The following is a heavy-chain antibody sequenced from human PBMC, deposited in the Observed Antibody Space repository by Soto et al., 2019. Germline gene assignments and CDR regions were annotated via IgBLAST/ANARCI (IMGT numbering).Heavy chain of an antibody. CDR1: GGSISSGGYY. CDR2: IYYSGST. J-gene: IGHJ4*02. CDR3: ARAIRGYSGYDSTYFDY. Sequence: SETLSLTCTVSGGSISSGGYYWSWIRQHPGKGLEWIGYIYYSGSTYYNPSLKSRVTISVDTSKNQLSLKLSSVTAADTAVYYCARAIRGYSGYDSTYFDYWGQGTLVTVSS. D-gene: IGHD5-12*01. V-gene: IGHV4-31*03.